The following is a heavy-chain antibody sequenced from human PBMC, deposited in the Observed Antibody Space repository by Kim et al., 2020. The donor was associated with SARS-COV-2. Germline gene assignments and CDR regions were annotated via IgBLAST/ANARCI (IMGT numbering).Heavy chain of an antibody. CDR2: IYYSGGSL. J-gene: IGHJ4*02. CDR3: ARLFSPSPYGFFDY. CDR1: GASISGYY. D-gene: IGHD3-10*01. Sequence: SETLSLTCTVSGASISGYYWGWIRQPPGQGLEWISYIYYSGGSLQYNPSLKSRVTTSVDSSKKQISLKLTLVTAADTAVYYCARLFSPSPYGFFDYWGPGTLGTVSS. V-gene: IGHV4-59*08.